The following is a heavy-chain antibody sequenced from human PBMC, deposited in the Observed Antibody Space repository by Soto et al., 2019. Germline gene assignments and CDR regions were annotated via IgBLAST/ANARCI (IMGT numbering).Heavy chain of an antibody. CDR3: ARGTDPAVAGSIDY. J-gene: IGHJ4*02. Sequence: SETLSLTCAVYGGSFSGYYWSWIRQPPGKGLEWIGEINHSGSTNYNPSLKSRVTISVDTSKNQFSLKLSSVTAADTAVYYCARGTDPAVAGSIDYWGQGILVTIS. CDR1: GGSFSGYY. CDR2: INHSGST. D-gene: IGHD6-19*01. V-gene: IGHV4-34*01.